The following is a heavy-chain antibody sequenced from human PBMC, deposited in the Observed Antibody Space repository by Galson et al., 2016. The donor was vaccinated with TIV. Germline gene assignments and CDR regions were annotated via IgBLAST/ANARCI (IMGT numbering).Heavy chain of an antibody. Sequence: CKASGGAFRNYAINWVRQTPGQGLEWMGGVIPIFRTVKYAQKFQGRVSVTTDESTRTAHMELTSLRFEDTAVHYCFAGPSDFVVTSSVKWFDPWGQGTLVTVSS. D-gene: IGHD2-15*01. CDR3: FAGPSDFVVTSSVKWFDP. V-gene: IGHV1-69*05. CDR1: GGAFRNYA. CDR2: VIPIFRTV. J-gene: IGHJ5*02.